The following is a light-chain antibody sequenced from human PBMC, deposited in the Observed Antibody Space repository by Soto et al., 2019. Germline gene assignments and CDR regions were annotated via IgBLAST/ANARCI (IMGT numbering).Light chain of an antibody. J-gene: IGKJ1*01. CDR2: GAS. CDR1: QSLSGT. Sequence: EIVLTQSPATLSLSPGERATLSCRASQSLSGTLAWFQQKVGQPPRLLIYGASNRATGIPARFSASGSGTDFTLTISSLEPEDFAVYYCQQRTLWPRTFDQGTKVEIK. CDR3: QQRTLWPRT. V-gene: IGKV3-11*01.